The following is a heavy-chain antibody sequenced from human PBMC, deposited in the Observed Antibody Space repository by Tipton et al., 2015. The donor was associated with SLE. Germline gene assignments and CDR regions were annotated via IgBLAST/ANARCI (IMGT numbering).Heavy chain of an antibody. CDR1: GGSISSGSYY. Sequence: TLSLTCTVSGGSISSGSYYWSWIRQPAGKGLEWIGRIYTSGSTNYNPSLKSRVTISVDTSKSQFSLKLTSATAADTAVYHCARVRGGNSYGNSGFDYWGQGTLVTVSS. CDR2: IYTSGST. V-gene: IGHV4-61*02. D-gene: IGHD5-18*01. J-gene: IGHJ4*02. CDR3: ARVRGGNSYGNSGFDY.